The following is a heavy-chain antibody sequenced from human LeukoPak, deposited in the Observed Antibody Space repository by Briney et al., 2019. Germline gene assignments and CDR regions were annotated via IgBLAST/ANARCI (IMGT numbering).Heavy chain of an antibody. CDR1: GFTFSSYS. Sequence: PGGSLRLSCAASGFTFSSYSTNWVRQAPGHGLEWVSSISSSSSYIYYVDSVKGRFTISRDNANNSLSLQKTSLRAHDQAVHYCAGGGGGYFDYWGQGTLVTVSS. J-gene: IGHJ4*02. CDR2: ISSSSSYI. CDR3: AGGGGGYFDY. D-gene: IGHD3-16*01. V-gene: IGHV3-21*01.